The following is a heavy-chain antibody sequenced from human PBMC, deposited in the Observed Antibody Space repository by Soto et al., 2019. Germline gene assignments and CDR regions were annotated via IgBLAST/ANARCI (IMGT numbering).Heavy chain of an antibody. Sequence: GGSLRLSCAASGFTFSSYSMNWVRQAPGKGLEWVSSISSGSSYIYYADSVKGRFTISRDNAKNSLYLQMNSLRAEDMAVYYCARSSGGSGKLWNYYGMDVWGQGTTVTVSS. CDR2: ISSGSSYI. CDR1: GFTFSSYS. V-gene: IGHV3-21*06. CDR3: ARSSGGSGKLWNYYGMDV. J-gene: IGHJ6*02. D-gene: IGHD3-10*01.